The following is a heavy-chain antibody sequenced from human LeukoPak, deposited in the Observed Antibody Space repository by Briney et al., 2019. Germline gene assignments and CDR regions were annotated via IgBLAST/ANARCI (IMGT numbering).Heavy chain of an antibody. J-gene: IGHJ4*02. CDR2: VNPSGGST. CDR3: ARDYYDSSGYPTGFDY. V-gene: IGHV1-46*01. Sequence: ASVKVSCKASGYTFTSYYMHWVRQAPGQGLEWMGIVNPSGGSTSYAQKFQGRVTMTRDTSTSTVYMELSSLRSEDTAVYYCARDYYDSSGYPTGFDYWGQGTLVTVS. CDR1: GYTFTSYY. D-gene: IGHD3-22*01.